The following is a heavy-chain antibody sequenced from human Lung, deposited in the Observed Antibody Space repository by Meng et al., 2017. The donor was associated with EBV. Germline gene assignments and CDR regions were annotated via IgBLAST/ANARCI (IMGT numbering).Heavy chain of an antibody. CDR2: INHSGST. V-gene: IGHV4-34*01. Sequence: VQLHRWGAGLLKPSETLSLTCAVYVGSFSGYYWSWIRQPPGKGLEWIGEINHSGSTNYNPSLKSRVTISVDTSKNQFSLKLSSVTAADTAVYYCARGFVKYTVTRVGNWFDPWGQGTLVTVSS. CDR1: VGSFSGYY. CDR3: ARGFVKYTVTRVGNWFDP. D-gene: IGHD4-17*01. J-gene: IGHJ5*02.